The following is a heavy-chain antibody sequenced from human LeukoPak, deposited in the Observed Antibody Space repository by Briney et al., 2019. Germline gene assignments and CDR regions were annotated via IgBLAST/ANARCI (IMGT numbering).Heavy chain of an antibody. J-gene: IGHJ5*02. CDR3: ARVLRAYGSGSYYIGHWFDP. CDR1: GVTIDSGGYY. Sequence: PSQTLSLTCTVSGVTIDSGGYYWSWIRQHPGKGLEWIGYIYYSGSTYYNPSLKSRVTISVDTSKNQFSLKLSSVTAADTAVYYCARVLRAYGSGSYYIGHWFDPWGQGTLVTVSS. CDR2: IYYSGST. D-gene: IGHD3-10*01. V-gene: IGHV4-31*03.